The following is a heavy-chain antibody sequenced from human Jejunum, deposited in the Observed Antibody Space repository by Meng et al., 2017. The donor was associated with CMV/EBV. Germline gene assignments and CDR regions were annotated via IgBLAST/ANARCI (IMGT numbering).Heavy chain of an antibody. V-gene: IGHV3-23*01. CDR1: GFSFSTYG. Sequence: GGVLVQPGGSLRLSCAASGFSFSTYGMNWVRQVPGKGLQWVSLINGNGLNTYYADSVKGRFTISRDNSKNTLYLQMSSLRAEDTAIYYCATLGVTTLPSDYWGQGTLVTVSS. D-gene: IGHD4-11*01. CDR3: ATLGVTTLPSDY. J-gene: IGHJ4*02. CDR2: INGNGLNT.